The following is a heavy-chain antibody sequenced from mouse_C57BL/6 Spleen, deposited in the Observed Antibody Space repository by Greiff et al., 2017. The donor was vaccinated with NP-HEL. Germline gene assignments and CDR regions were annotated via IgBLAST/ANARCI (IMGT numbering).Heavy chain of an antibody. CDR1: GFTFSDYY. CDR2: ISNGGGST. J-gene: IGHJ3*01. V-gene: IGHV5-12*01. Sequence: EVMLVESGGGLVQPGGSLKLSCAASGFTFSDYYMYWVRQTPEKRLEWVAYISNGGGSTYYPDTVKGRFTIARDNAKNTLYLQMIRLKSEDTAMYYCARSFYYSNSWFAYWGQGTLVTVSA. CDR3: ARSFYYSNSWFAY. D-gene: IGHD2-5*01.